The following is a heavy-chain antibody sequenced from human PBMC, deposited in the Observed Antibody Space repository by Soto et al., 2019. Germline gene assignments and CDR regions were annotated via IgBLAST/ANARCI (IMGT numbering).Heavy chain of an antibody. Sequence: SETLSLTCAVSGYSISTGFNWAWIRQPPGKGLEWIGSIYHSGSTYYNLSLKSRVTISSDASKNQISLKLSSVTAADTAVYYCARSRDYNIIDYWGQGTLVTVSS. CDR3: ARSRDYNIIDY. CDR1: GYSISTGFN. V-gene: IGHV4-38-2*01. CDR2: IYHSGST. D-gene: IGHD4-4*01. J-gene: IGHJ4*01.